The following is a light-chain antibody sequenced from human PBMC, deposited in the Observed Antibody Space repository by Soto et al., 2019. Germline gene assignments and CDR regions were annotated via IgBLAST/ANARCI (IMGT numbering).Light chain of an antibody. J-gene: IGLJ1*01. CDR2: GST. CDR3: QSYDTSLSGARV. V-gene: IGLV1-40*01. Sequence: QSALTQPPSVSGAPGQRVTISCTGGSSNIGAGYDVNWYQQFPGTVPRLLIYGSTNRPSGVPDRFSGSKSGTSASLAITGLQAEDEAHYHCQSYDTSLSGARVFGTGTKLTVI. CDR1: SSNIGAGYD.